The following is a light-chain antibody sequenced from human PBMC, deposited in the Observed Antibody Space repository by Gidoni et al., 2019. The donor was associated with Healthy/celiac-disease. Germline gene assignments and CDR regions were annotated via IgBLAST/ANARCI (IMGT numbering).Light chain of an antibody. CDR1: QSVSSY. Sequence: IVLTQSPATLSLSPGERATLSCRARQSVSSYLAWYQQKPGQAPRLLIYDASNRATGIPARFSGSGSGTDFTLTISSLEPEDFAVYYCQQRSNWPLTFGPGTKVDIK. J-gene: IGKJ3*01. CDR3: QQRSNWPLT. CDR2: DAS. V-gene: IGKV3-11*01.